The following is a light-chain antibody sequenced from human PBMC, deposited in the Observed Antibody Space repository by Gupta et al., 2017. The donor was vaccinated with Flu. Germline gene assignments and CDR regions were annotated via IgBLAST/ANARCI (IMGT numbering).Light chain of an antibody. Sequence: SYELTQPPSVSVSPGQTASITCSGHGLGGKFVCWYQPKPGQSPVLVIYEGSKRHSRTPDRFSSANSGNTAPLTITGTQAVEDADYYCQVSESGTVLFGGGTKLTVL. CDR1: GLGGKF. CDR3: QVSESGTVL. CDR2: EGS. J-gene: IGLJ3*02. V-gene: IGLV3-1*01.